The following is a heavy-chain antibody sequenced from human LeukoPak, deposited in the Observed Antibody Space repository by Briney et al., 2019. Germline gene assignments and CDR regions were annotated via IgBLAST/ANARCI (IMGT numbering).Heavy chain of an antibody. D-gene: IGHD6-13*01. CDR3: ARGGYSSMYYFDYMDV. V-gene: IGHV4-34*01. J-gene: IGHJ6*03. CDR1: GGTFSSYD. Sequence: SETLTLTCAASGGTFSSYDMSWIRQPPGKGLEWISEINDSGSTNYNPSLKSRVSISVDTSKKKLSLRLISVTAADTAVYCCARGGYSSMYYFDYMDVWGKGTTVTVSS. CDR2: INDSGST.